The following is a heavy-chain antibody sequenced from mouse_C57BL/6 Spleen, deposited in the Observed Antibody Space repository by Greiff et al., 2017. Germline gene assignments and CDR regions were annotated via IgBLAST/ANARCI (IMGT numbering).Heavy chain of an antibody. CDR2: IYTGGGYT. CDR1: GYTFTNYW. J-gene: IGHJ1*03. Sequence: QVQLQQSGAELVRPGTSVKMSCKASGYTFTNYWIGWAKQRPGHGLEWIGDIYTGGGYTNYNEKFKGKATLTADKSTSTTYMQFSSLTSEDSAIYYCARGAGTGSYWYVDVWGTGTTVTVSS. CDR3: ARGAGTGSYWYVDV. D-gene: IGHD4-1*01. V-gene: IGHV1-63*01.